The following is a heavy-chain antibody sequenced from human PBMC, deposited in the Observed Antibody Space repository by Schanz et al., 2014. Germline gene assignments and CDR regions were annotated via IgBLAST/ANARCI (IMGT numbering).Heavy chain of an antibody. CDR1: GGTFSSYT. J-gene: IGHJ4*02. V-gene: IGHV1-69*08. CDR2: IIPILGIA. Sequence: QVQLVQSEAEVKKPGSSVKVSCKASGGTFSSYTISWVRQAPGQGLEWMGRIIPILGIANYAQNFQGRVTITADKSTSTAYMELTSLRSEDTAVYYCARDRLECGAECYSVEVFEIWGQGTLXIVSS. CDR3: ARDRLECGAECYSVEVFEI. D-gene: IGHD2-21*01.